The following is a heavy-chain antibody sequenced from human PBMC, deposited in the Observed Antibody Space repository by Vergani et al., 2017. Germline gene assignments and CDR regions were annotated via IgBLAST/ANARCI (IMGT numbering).Heavy chain of an antibody. CDR3: ARSRMYYGAGSPDY. D-gene: IGHD3-10*01. CDR1: GASANSYY. V-gene: IGHV4-59*02. J-gene: IGHJ4*02. CDR2: VSFRGDT. Sequence: QVKLQESGPGLVKPSETLSLTCTVSGASANSYYCSWIRQPPGKGLEWMGYVSFRGDTLYDPSVKSRMTISLNTSSNQFSPYLTSVIAADTGVYYCARSRMYYGAGSPDYWVQGTLISVSS.